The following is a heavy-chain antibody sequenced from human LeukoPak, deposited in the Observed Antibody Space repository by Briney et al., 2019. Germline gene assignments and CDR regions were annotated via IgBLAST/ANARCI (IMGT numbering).Heavy chain of an antibody. Sequence: GGSLRLSCAASGFTLSSYAMSWVRQAPGKGLEWVAKMNEYGSEIFYVDSVKGRFTISRDNSKNTLYLQMNSLRAEDTAVYYCAKDSLMLLLFDYWGQGTLVTVSS. J-gene: IGHJ4*02. CDR3: AKDSLMLLLFDY. CDR2: MNEYGSEI. D-gene: IGHD2-15*01. V-gene: IGHV3-7*03. CDR1: GFTLSSYA.